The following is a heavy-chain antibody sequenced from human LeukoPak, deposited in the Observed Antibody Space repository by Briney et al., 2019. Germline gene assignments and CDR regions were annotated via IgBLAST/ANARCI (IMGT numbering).Heavy chain of an antibody. Sequence: PGGSLRLSCAASGFTFSSYAMSWVRQAPGKGLEWVSAISGSGGSTYYADSVKGRFTISRDNSKNTLYLQMNSLRAEDTAVYYCAKGFSRGLIAAPETFDYWGQGTLVTVSS. CDR1: GFTFSSYA. V-gene: IGHV3-23*01. J-gene: IGHJ4*02. D-gene: IGHD6-6*01. CDR2: ISGSGGST. CDR3: AKGFSRGLIAAPETFDY.